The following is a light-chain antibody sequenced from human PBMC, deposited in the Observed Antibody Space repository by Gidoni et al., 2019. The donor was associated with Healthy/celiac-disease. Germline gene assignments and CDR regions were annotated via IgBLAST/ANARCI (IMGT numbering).Light chain of an antibody. CDR3: QSYDSSLSGWV. V-gene: IGLV1-40*01. CDR2: GNS. CDR1: SSNLGAGYD. Sequence: QSVLTQPPPVSGAPGQRVTISCTGSSSNLGAGYDVPWYQQLPGTAPKLPIYGNSNRPSGVPDRFSGSKSGTSASLAITGLQAEDEADYYCQSYDSSLSGWVFGGGTKLTVL. J-gene: IGLJ3*02.